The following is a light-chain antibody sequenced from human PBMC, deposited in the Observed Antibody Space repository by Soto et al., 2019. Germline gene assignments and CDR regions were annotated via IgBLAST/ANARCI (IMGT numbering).Light chain of an antibody. Sequence: QSVLTRPPSASGTPGQRVTISCSGSTSNIGSNTVNWYQQLPGTAPKLLIYSNNQRPSGVPDRFSGSKSGTSASLAISGLQSEDDADYYCAAWDDSLNGHVFGTGTKLTVL. J-gene: IGLJ1*01. CDR3: AAWDDSLNGHV. CDR2: SNN. V-gene: IGLV1-44*01. CDR1: TSNIGSNT.